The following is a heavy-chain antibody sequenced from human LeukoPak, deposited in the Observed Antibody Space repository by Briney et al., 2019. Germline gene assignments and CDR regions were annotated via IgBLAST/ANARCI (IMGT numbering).Heavy chain of an antibody. CDR2: IIPISGVS. D-gene: IGHD3-22*01. J-gene: IGHJ4*02. Sequence: ASVKVSCKTSGDTFSSYGLNWVRQAPGQGPEWMGRIIPISGVSNYAQKFQDRVTINTDESTSTVYMELSSLRYEDTAVYYCARDLYYYDSGGPDYWGQGTLVSVSS. V-gene: IGHV1-69*05. CDR1: GDTFSSYG. CDR3: ARDLYYYDSGGPDY.